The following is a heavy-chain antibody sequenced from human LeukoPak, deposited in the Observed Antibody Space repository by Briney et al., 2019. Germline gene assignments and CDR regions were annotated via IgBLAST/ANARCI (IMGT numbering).Heavy chain of an antibody. D-gene: IGHD5-24*01. J-gene: IGHJ3*02. CDR2: ISSSGRTI. Sequence: GGSLRLSCSASGITFRSYQMNWVRQAPGKGLEWVSYISSSGRTIYYADSVKGLFTISRDNVNKSLYLPMNSLRAEDTAVYYCEIEMATISDAFDIWGQGTMVTVSS. CDR1: GITFRSYQ. CDR3: EIEMATISDAFDI. V-gene: IGHV3-48*03.